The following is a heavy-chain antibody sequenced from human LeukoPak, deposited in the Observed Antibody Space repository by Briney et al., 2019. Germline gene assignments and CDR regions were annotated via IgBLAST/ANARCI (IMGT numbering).Heavy chain of an antibody. V-gene: IGHV1-69*05. CDR3: ARVGHNYGQDYFDY. D-gene: IGHD4-11*01. CDR2: IIPIFGTA. Sequence: SVKVSCKASGGTFSSYAISWVRQAPGQGLEWMGGIIPIFGTANYAQKFRGRVTITTDESTSTAYMELSSLRSEDTAVYYCARVGHNYGQDYFDYWGQGTLVTVSS. CDR1: GGTFSSYA. J-gene: IGHJ4*02.